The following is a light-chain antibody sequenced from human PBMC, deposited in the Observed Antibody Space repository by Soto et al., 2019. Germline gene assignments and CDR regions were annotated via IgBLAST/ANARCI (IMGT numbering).Light chain of an antibody. CDR3: QQYNDYPRM. CDR2: DAT. J-gene: IGKJ1*01. Sequence: DIQMTQSPSTLSATVGDRVTITCRASQSFSSRLAWYQQKPGKAPKFLIYDATILESGVPSRFSGSGSGTEFTLTISSLQPDDFATYYCQQYNDYPRMFGQGTKVEVK. CDR1: QSFSSR. V-gene: IGKV1-5*01.